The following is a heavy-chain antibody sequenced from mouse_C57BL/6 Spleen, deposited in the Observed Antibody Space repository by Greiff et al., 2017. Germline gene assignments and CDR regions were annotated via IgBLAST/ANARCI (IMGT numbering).Heavy chain of an antibody. J-gene: IGHJ2*01. CDR2: INPGSGGT. D-gene: IGHD2-1*01. CDR3: AREEDGNLDY. CDR1: GYAFTNYL. V-gene: IGHV1-54*01. Sequence: VQLQQSGAELVRPGTSVKVSCKASGYAFTNYLIEWVKQRPGQGLEWIGVINPGSGGTNYNEKFKGKATLTADKSSSTAYMQLSSLTSEDSAVYFCAREEDGNLDYWGQGTTLTVSS.